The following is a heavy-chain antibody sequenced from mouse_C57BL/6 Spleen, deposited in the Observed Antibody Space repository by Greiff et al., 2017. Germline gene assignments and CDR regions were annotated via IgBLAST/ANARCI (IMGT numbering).Heavy chain of an antibody. D-gene: IGHD2-1*01. J-gene: IGHJ2*01. V-gene: IGHV14-4*01. Sequence: VQLQQSGAELVRPGASVKLSCTASGFNIKDDYMHWVKQRPEQGLEWIGWIDPENGDTEYASQFPGKATITADTSSNTAYLQLSSLTSEDTAVYDCINYNRYYFDYWGQGTTLTVSS. CDR2: IDPENGDT. CDR3: INYNRYYFDY. CDR1: GFNIKDDY.